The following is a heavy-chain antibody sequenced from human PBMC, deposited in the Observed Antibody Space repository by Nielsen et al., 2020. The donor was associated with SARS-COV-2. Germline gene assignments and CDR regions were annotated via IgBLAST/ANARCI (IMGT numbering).Heavy chain of an antibody. CDR2: ISSSSSYI. CDR1: GITYINYG. V-gene: IGHV3-21*01. D-gene: IGHD6-19*01. CDR3: ARGYSSGRYWDAFDI. J-gene: IGHJ3*02. Sequence: GESLKISCEASGITYINYGMNWVRQAPGKGLEWVSSISSSSSYIYYADSVKGRFTISRDNAKNSLYLQMNSLRAEDTAVYYCARGYSSGRYWDAFDIWGQGTMVTVSS.